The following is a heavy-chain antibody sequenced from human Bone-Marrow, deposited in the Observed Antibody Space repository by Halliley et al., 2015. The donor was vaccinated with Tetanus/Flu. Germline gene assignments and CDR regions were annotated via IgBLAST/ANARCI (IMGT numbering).Heavy chain of an antibody. J-gene: IGHJ5*02. Sequence: TLSLTCSVSGGSISRSSYYWGWIRQPPGKGLEWIGSIYYSGSTDYNPPLKSRVTISVDTSKNQFSLKLSSVTAADTAVYYCARDYGEVWFDPWGQGTLATVSS. CDR1: GGSISRSSYY. D-gene: IGHD4-17*01. CDR2: IYYSGST. CDR3: ARDYGEVWFDP. V-gene: IGHV4-39*01.